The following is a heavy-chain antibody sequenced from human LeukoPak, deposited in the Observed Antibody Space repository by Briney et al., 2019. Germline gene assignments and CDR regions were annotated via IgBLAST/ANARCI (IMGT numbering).Heavy chain of an antibody. Sequence: SETLSLTCTVSGGSISSSNHYWVWIRQPPGKGLEWIGSMYYSGSTYYNPSLKSRVTISVDTSKNQFSLKLSSVTAADTAVYYCARRGYGDYADAFDIWGQGTMVTVSS. J-gene: IGHJ3*02. V-gene: IGHV4-39*01. CDR3: ARRGYGDYADAFDI. CDR1: GGSISSSNHY. D-gene: IGHD4-17*01. CDR2: MYYSGST.